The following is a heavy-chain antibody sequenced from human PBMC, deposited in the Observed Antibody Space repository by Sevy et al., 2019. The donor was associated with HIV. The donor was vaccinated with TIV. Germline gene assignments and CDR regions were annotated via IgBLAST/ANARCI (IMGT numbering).Heavy chain of an antibody. V-gene: IGHV3-23*01. J-gene: IGHJ4*02. CDR1: GFTFSSYA. CDR2: IGGSGGST. D-gene: IGHD2-15*01. Sequence: GGSLRLSCAASGFTFSSYAMSWVRQAPGKGLEWVSAIGGSGGSTYYADSVKGRFTISRDNSKITLYLQMNSLGAGDTAVYYCAKDRWPYYFDYWGQGTLVTVSS. CDR3: AKDRWPYYFDY.